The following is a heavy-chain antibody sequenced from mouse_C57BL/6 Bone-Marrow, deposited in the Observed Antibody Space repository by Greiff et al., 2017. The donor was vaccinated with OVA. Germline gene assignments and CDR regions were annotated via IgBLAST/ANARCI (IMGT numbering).Heavy chain of an antibody. V-gene: IGHV2-2*01. CDR3: ARIGDYYGNYVDFDY. CDR1: GFSLTSYG. J-gene: IGHJ2*01. CDR2: IWSGGST. D-gene: IGHD2-1*01. Sequence: VMLVESGPGLVQPSQSLSITCTVSGFSLTSYGVHWVRQSPGKGLEWLGVIWSGGSTDYNAAFISRLSISKDNSKSQVFFKMNSRQADDTAIYYCARIGDYYGNYVDFDYWGQGTTLTVSS.